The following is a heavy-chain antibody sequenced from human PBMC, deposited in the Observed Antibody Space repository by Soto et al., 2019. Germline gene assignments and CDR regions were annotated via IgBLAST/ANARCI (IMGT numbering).Heavy chain of an antibody. V-gene: IGHV1-18*01. CDR2: ISAYNGNT. CDR1: GYTFTSYG. J-gene: IGHJ6*02. CDR3: ARVIAAAGTAYYYYGMDV. Sequence: EASVKVSCKASGYTFTSYGISWVRQAPGQGLEWMGWISAYNGNTNYAQKLQGRVTMTTDTSTSTAYMELRSLRSDDTAVYYCARVIAAAGTAYYYYGMDVWGQGTTVTVSS. D-gene: IGHD6-13*01.